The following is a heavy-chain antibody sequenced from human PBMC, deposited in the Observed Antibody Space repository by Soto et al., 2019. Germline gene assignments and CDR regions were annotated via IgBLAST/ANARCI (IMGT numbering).Heavy chain of an antibody. Sequence: TLSLTCAVYGGSFSGYYWSWIRQHPGKGLEWIGYIYSRGNTYYNPSLKSRVTISLDTSDNQFSLTLSSVSAADTAVYYCARGTYYFYMDVWGKGTTVTVSS. V-gene: IGHV4-31*11. D-gene: IGHD1-1*01. J-gene: IGHJ6*03. CDR3: ARGTYYFYMDV. CDR2: IYSRGNT. CDR1: GGSFSGYY.